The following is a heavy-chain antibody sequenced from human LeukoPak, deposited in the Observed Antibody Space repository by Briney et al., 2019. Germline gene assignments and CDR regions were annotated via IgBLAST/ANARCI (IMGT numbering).Heavy chain of an antibody. CDR1: GGSISSSSYY. D-gene: IGHD3-22*01. Sequence: SETLSLTCTVSGGSISSSSYYWGWIRQPPGKGLEWIGSIYYSGNTYYNPSLESRVTVSVDTSMNQFYLKLSSLTAADTAVYYCARRDDSSGYHKIFDYWGQGTLVTVSS. V-gene: IGHV4-39*01. CDR2: IYYSGNT. CDR3: ARRDDSSGYHKIFDY. J-gene: IGHJ4*02.